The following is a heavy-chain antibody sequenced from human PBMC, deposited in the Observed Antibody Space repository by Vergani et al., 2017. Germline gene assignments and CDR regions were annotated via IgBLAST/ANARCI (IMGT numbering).Heavy chain of an antibody. V-gene: IGHV3-30-3*01. D-gene: IGHD6-13*01. Sequence: QVQLVESGGGVVQPGRSLRLSCAASGFTFSSYAMHWVRQAPGKGLEWVAVISYDGSNKYYADSVKGRLTISRDNSKNTLYLQMNSLRAEDTAVYYCARETAAAFGYWGQGTLVTVSS. CDR3: ARETAAAFGY. CDR2: ISYDGSNK. CDR1: GFTFSSYA. J-gene: IGHJ4*02.